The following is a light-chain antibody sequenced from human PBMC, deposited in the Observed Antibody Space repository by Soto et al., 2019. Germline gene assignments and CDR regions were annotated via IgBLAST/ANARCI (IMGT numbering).Light chain of an antibody. V-gene: IGLV2-14*03. CDR2: DVS. J-gene: IGLJ2*01. Sequence: QSVLTQPASGSGSPGQSITISWTGTSSDVGGYNFVSWYQDHPAKAPKLMIYDVSNRPSGVSNRFSGSKSGNTASLTISGLQADDEAHYYCSSFTSSDTLVVFGGGTKVTV. CDR1: SSDVGGYNF. CDR3: SSFTSSDTLVV.